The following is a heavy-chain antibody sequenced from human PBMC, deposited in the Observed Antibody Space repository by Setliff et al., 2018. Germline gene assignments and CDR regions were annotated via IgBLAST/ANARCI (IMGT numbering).Heavy chain of an antibody. CDR1: GGIFSSYA. Sequence: ASVKVSCKASGGIFSSYAISWVRQAPGQGLEWMGGIIPIFGTANYAHKFQGRVTITADESTSTAYVELSSLRSEDTAVYYCARLLPLVGPGGPFDYWGQGTLVTVSS. J-gene: IGHJ4*02. CDR2: IIPIFGTA. V-gene: IGHV1-69*13. CDR3: ARLLPLVGPGGPFDY. D-gene: IGHD3-16*01.